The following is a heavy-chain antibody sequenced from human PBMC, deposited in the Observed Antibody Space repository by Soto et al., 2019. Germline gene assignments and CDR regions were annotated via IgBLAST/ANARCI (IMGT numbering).Heavy chain of an antibody. CDR3: ITDVTSVMDV. J-gene: IGHJ6*02. CDR1: GFTFRNAW. V-gene: IGHV3-15*01. Sequence: EVQVVESGGGLVKPGGSLRLSCSVSGFTFRNAWMSWVRQAPGKVLEWVGRIKSKSDGGTTDYAAPVKGRLTISRDDLQNSVFLQMKSLKTEDTAMYYCITDVTSVMDVWGQGTTVTVSS. CDR2: IKSKSDGGTT. D-gene: IGHD5-18*01.